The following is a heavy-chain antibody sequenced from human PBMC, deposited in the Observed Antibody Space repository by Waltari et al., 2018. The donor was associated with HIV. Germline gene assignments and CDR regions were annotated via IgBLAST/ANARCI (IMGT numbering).Heavy chain of an antibody. CDR1: TGYISQTFY. J-gene: IGHJ4*02. CDR2: VYANGVT. Sequence: QLQLQESGPALVKPSDTLSLTCTVSTGYISQTFYWGWVRQFPGTGLEWIGAVYANGVTHYAPSLKSRIGLYVDRSKNQFSLTLTAVTAADTSQYVCVALKAVTGTIDNWGQGTLVTVAS. CDR3: VALKAVTGTIDN. V-gene: IGHV4-39*01. D-gene: IGHD1-1*01.